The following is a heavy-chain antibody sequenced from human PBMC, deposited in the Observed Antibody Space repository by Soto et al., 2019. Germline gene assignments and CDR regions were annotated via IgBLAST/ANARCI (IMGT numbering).Heavy chain of an antibody. V-gene: IGHV3-11*06. D-gene: IGHD5-12*01. CDR2: LSLGDSYK. Sequence: QVQLVESGGGLVKPGGSPRLACAASGFTFSDYYMSWVRQAPGKGLEWVSFLSLGDSYKKTADSVKGRFTISRDNAQNALYLQMNSVRAEDTGHYYFVRESRTDEDGYDARGYDFDYWCQGTLVTVSS. CDR1: GFTFSDYY. J-gene: IGHJ4*02. CDR3: VRESRTDEDGYDARGYDFDY.